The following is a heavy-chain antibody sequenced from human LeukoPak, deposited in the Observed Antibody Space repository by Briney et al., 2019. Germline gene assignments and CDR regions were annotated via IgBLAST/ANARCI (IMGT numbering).Heavy chain of an antibody. CDR2: IKQDGTEK. CDR3: TRENWYLDF. Sequence: GESLRLSCAASGFSFTTYWMSWVRQAPGKGLEWVANIKQDGTEKYYVDSVKGRFTISRDNAKNSLYLQMNSLRAEDAGVYYCTRENWYLDFWGQGNLVTVSS. V-gene: IGHV3-7*01. J-gene: IGHJ4*02. CDR1: GFSFTTYW.